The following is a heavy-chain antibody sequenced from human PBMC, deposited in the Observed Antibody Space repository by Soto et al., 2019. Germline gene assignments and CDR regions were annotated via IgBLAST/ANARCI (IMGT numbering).Heavy chain of an antibody. CDR1: GFTFSSYG. CDR2: IWYDGSNK. J-gene: IGHJ4*02. CDR3: AREHSTVITHQGNIDY. Sequence: QVQLVESGGGVVQPGRSLRLSCAASGFTFSSYGMHWVRQAPGKGLEWVAVIWYDGSNKYYADSVKGRFTISRDNSKNTLYLQMNSLRAEDTAVYYCAREHSTVITHQGNIDYWCQGTLVTVSS. D-gene: IGHD4-17*01. V-gene: IGHV3-33*01.